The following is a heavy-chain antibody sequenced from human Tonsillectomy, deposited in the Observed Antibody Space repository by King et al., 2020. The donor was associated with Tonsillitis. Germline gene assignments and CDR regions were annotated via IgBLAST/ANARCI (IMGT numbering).Heavy chain of an antibody. D-gene: IGHD2/OR15-2a*01. CDR3: ARGRGVTVRRRYFDL. CDR2: IHHSGIA. V-gene: IGHV4-34*01. Sequence: VQLQQWGAGLLKPSETLSLICGVYDGSLRHYYCTWIRQPPGKGLEWIGEIHHSGIAPYNPSLKSPVTIPVDTSKDQFSLKLHSVTAADTAVYFCARGRGVTVRRRYFDLWGRGTPVTVSS. CDR1: DGSLRHYY. J-gene: IGHJ2*01.